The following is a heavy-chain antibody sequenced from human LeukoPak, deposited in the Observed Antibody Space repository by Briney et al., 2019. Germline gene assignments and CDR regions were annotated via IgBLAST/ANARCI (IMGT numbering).Heavy chain of an antibody. J-gene: IGHJ6*03. D-gene: IGHD2-15*01. CDR3: ARGSGGSCYSGDCYYYMDV. Sequence: SETLSLTCTVSGGSISSYYWSWIRQPPGKGLEWIGYIYYSGSTNYNPSLKSRVTISVDTSKNQFSLKLSSVTAADTAVYYCARGSGGSCYSGDCYYYMDVWGKGTTVTISS. CDR2: IYYSGST. V-gene: IGHV4-59*01. CDR1: GGSISSYY.